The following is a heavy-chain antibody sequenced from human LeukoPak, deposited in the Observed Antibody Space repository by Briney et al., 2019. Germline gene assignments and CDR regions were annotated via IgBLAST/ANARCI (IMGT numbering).Heavy chain of an antibody. CDR1: GFTFSGSA. CDR2: IRSKANSYAT. D-gene: IGHD2-2*01. Sequence: GGSLRLSCAASGFTFSGSAMHWVRQASGKGLEWVGRIRSKANSYATAYAASVKGRFTISRDDSKNTAYLQVNSLKTEDTAVYYCTRLGVPAAPDYWGQGTLVTVSS. V-gene: IGHV3-73*01. J-gene: IGHJ4*02. CDR3: TRLGVPAAPDY.